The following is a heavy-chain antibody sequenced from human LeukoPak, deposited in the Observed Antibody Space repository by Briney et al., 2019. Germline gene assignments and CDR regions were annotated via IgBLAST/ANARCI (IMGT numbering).Heavy chain of an antibody. D-gene: IGHD2-21*01. CDR1: GYTFTSYY. Sequence: VASVKVSCKASGYTFTSYYMHWVRQAPGQGLEWMGIINPSGGSTSYVQKFQGTVTMTRDTSTSTVYMELSSLRSEDTAVYYCSRDHGGGGLRGFDYWGQGTLVTVSS. V-gene: IGHV1-46*01. J-gene: IGHJ4*02. CDR2: INPSGGST. CDR3: SRDHGGGGLRGFDY.